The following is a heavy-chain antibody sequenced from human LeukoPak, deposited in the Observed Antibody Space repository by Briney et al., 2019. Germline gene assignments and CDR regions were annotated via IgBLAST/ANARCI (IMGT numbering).Heavy chain of an antibody. V-gene: IGHV3-15*01. CDR2: INTRTDGATT. J-gene: IGHJ4*02. CDR1: GFAFSGTW. Sequence: GGSLRLSCAGSGFAFSGTWLNWVRQAPGPGLEWVGRINTRTDGATTTYAAPVKGRFTISRDDSKSTLYLEMNSLKTEDTAVYYCTTEFWYYFNNWGQGTLVTVSS. CDR3: TTEFWYYFNN. D-gene: IGHD3-3*01.